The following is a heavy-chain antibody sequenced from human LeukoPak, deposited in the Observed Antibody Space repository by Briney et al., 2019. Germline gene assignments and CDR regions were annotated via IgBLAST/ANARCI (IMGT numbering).Heavy chain of an antibody. CDR3: ARDNSYYDSSGYPEYFQH. CDR1: GYTFTIYA. Sequence: ASVKVSCTASGYTFTIYAMHWVRQAPGQRLEWMGWINAGNGNTKYSQKFQGRVTITRDTSASTAYMELSSLRSEDTAVYYCARDNSYYDSSGYPEYFQHWGQGTLVTVSS. V-gene: IGHV1-3*01. J-gene: IGHJ1*01. D-gene: IGHD3-22*01. CDR2: INAGNGNT.